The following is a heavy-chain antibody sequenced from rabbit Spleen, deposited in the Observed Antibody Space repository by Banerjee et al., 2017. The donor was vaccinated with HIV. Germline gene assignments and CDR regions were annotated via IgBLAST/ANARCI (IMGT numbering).Heavy chain of an antibody. CDR3: ARDTGTSFSSYGMDL. J-gene: IGHJ6*01. Sequence: QSLEESGGDLVKPGASLTLTCKASGFDLISNYYMCWVRQAPGKGLEWIACIYGGSSGSTWYATWAKGRFTISKTSSTTVTLQMTSLTVADTATYFCARDTGTSFSSYGMDLWGPGTLVTVS. D-gene: IGHD7-1*01. CDR1: GFDLISNYY. CDR2: IYGGSSGST. V-gene: IGHV1S40*01.